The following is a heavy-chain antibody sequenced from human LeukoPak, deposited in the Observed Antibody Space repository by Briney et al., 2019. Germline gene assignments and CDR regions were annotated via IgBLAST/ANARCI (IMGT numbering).Heavy chain of an antibody. V-gene: IGHV1-69*13. D-gene: IGHD4-17*01. CDR2: IIPIFGTA. Sequence: SVNVSCKASGGTFSSYAISWVRQAPGQGLEWMGGIIPIFGTANYAQKFQGRVTITADESTSTAYMELSSLRSEDTAVYYCARVSGYGDYFDYWGQGTLVTVSS. CDR3: ARVSGYGDYFDY. CDR1: GGTFSSYA. J-gene: IGHJ4*02.